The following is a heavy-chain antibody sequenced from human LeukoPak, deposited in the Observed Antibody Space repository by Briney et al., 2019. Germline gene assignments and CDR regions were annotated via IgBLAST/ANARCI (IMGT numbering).Heavy chain of an antibody. Sequence: SETLSLTFTVSGGSISSYYCSWIRQPPGKGLEWIGYIYYSGSTNYNPSLKSRVTISVDTSKNQFSLKLSSVTAADTAVYYCASHDYGDYKAFDIWGQGTMVTVSS. CDR3: ASHDYGDYKAFDI. J-gene: IGHJ3*02. D-gene: IGHD4-17*01. V-gene: IGHV4-59*01. CDR2: IYYSGST. CDR1: GGSISSYY.